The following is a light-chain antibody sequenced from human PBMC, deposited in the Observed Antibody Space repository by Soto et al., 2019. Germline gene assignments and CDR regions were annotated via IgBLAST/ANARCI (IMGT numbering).Light chain of an antibody. CDR2: GAS. V-gene: IGKV3D-15*01. Sequence: IVMTQSPDTLSVSTGERATLSCRASQSVGSNLAWYQQKPGQAPRLLIYGASTRATGVPARFSGSGSETEFTLSISSLQSEDFAVYYCQQYNNWPITFGQGTRLEI. CDR1: QSVGSN. J-gene: IGKJ5*01. CDR3: QQYNNWPIT.